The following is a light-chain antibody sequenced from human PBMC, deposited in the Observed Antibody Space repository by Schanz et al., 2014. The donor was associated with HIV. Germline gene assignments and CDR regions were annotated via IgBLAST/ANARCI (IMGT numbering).Light chain of an antibody. CDR3: SSSSTTTCV. CDR1: DGDVGGYDL. CDR2: EGT. Sequence: QSALTQPASVSGSPGQSITISCTGSDGDVGGYDLVSWYQQHPGKAPKLIIYEGTKRPSGVSDRFSGSKSGNTASLTISGLQAEDEADYYCSSSSTTTCVFGGGTKVTVL. J-gene: IGLJ3*02. V-gene: IGLV2-14*02.